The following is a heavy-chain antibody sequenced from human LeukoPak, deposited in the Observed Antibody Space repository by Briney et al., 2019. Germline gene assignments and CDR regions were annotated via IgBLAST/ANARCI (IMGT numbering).Heavy chain of an antibody. CDR1: GYTFTSYG. D-gene: IGHD3-3*01. CDR3: ARDQTYYDFWSGDYNNWFDP. CDR2: ISSYNGDT. V-gene: IGHV1-18*01. J-gene: IGHJ5*02. Sequence: ASVKVSCKASGYTFTSYGIIWVRQAPGQGLEWMGWISSYNGDTNYEQKFQGRVTMTTDTSTSTAYMELRSLRSDDTAVYYCARDQTYYDFWSGDYNNWFDPWGQGTLVTVSS.